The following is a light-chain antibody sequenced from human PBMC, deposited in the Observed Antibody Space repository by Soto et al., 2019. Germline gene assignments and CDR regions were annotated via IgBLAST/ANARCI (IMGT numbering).Light chain of an antibody. V-gene: IGKV1-39*01. J-gene: IGKJ4*01. CDR3: QQSYSLLT. CDR1: QSISSY. Sequence: DIQMTQSPSSLSASVGYSVTITCRASQSISSYLNWYQQKPGKAPKLLIYAASSLQSGVPSRFSGSGSGTDFTLTISSLQPEDFATYYCQQSYSLLTFGGGTKVDI. CDR2: AAS.